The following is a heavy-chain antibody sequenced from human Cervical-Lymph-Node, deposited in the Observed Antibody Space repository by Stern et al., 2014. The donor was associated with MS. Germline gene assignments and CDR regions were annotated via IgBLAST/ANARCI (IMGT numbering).Heavy chain of an antibody. CDR2: ITSSGCTI. J-gene: IGHJ3*02. CDR1: GFTFSDSY. V-gene: IGHV3-11*01. CDR3: ARGWEPRQDGESGYDYDAFDI. D-gene: IGHD5-12*01. Sequence: VQLVESGGGLVKPGGSLSLSCAASGFTFSDSYMTLLRPAPGQGLEWLSKITSSGCTIDYADSVKGRCTISREDARNSLFLQMNSLRAEDTAVYDCARGWEPRQDGESGYDYDAFDIWGQGTMVTVS.